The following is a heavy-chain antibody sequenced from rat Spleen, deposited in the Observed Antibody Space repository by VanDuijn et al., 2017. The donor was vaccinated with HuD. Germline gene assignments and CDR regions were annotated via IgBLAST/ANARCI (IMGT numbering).Heavy chain of an antibody. D-gene: IGHD1-9*01. J-gene: IGHJ2*01. CDR3: TTVYYGYNYYFDY. Sequence: EVQLVESGGGLVQPGRSLKLSCAASGFTLSDYYMAWVRQTPTKGLEWVATIRYDGSSTFYRDSVKGRFTISRDNAKSTLYLQMDSLRSEDTATYYCTTVYYGYNYYFDYWGQGVMVTVSS. CDR1: GFTLSDYY. V-gene: IGHV5-20*01. CDR2: IRYDGSST.